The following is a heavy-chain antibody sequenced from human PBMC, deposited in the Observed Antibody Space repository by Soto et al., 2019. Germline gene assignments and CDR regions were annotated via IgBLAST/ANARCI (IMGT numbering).Heavy chain of an antibody. J-gene: IGHJ6*02. Sequence: PGGSLRLSCTGSGFTSADYAMIWVRQAPGKGLEWVSAINGRGTSTDYADSLKGRFTISRDNSKNSLFLQMNSLRAEDTAVYYCARTPYDYFYYHPLDVWGQGTTVTVSS. CDR1: GFTSADYA. V-gene: IGHV3-23*01. CDR3: ARTPYDYFYYHPLDV. D-gene: IGHD4-17*01. CDR2: INGRGTST.